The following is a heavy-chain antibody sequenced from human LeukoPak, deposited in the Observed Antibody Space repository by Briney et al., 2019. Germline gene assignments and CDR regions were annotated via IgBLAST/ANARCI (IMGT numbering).Heavy chain of an antibody. CDR3: ARDPYDILTGYYY. Sequence: GGSLRLSCAASGFTFSFYGMHWVRRAPGKGLEWVAVAYSNGLYKYNSDAVKGRFTISKDNSKNMLYLQMNSLTVEDTAVYYCARDPYDILTGYYYWGQGTLVTVSS. V-gene: IGHV3-33*01. CDR1: GFTFSFYG. CDR2: AYSNGLYK. D-gene: IGHD3-9*01. J-gene: IGHJ4*02.